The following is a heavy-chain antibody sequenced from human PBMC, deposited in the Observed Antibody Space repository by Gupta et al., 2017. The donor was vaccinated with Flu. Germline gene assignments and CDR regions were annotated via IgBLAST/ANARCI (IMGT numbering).Heavy chain of an antibody. CDR2: ISSSSSYI. CDR1: GFTFSSYS. Sequence: EVQLVESGGGLVKPGGSLRLACAASGFTFSSYSMNWVRQAPGKGLEGVASISSSSSYIYYADAGKGRLTISRDNAKNARDLKMNSLRAEETAVYYCAIDLTSQRGPEGWFDPWGQGTRVTVSS. CDR3: AIDLTSQRGPEGWFDP. V-gene: IGHV3-21*01. J-gene: IGHJ5*02. D-gene: IGHD2-2*01.